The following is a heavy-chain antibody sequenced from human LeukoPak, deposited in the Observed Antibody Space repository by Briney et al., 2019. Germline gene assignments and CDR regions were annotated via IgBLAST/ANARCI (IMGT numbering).Heavy chain of an antibody. D-gene: IGHD7-27*01. CDR1: GFTFSSYG. V-gene: IGHV3-30*18. CDR2: ISYDGYNK. CDR3: AKDHGDFDAFDI. J-gene: IGHJ3*02. Sequence: GGSLRLSCAASGFTFSSYGMHWVRQAPGKGLEWVAVISYDGYNKYYADSVRGRFTISRDNSKNTLSLQMNSLRAEDTAVYYCAKDHGDFDAFDIWDQGTMVTVSS.